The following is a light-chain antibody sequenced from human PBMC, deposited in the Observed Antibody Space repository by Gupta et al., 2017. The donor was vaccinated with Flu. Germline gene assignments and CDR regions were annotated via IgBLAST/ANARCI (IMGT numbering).Light chain of an antibody. CDR3: QQSYRT. Sequence: DIQMTQSPSSLSASVGDRVTITCRASQRISSYLNWYQQKPGTAPKLLSYAASSLQSGVPSRLSGRGDGTDCTSIRGSLQTEDFENNCWQQSYRTLGQGTKLDIK. CDR1: QRISSY. CDR2: AAS. J-gene: IGKJ2*01. V-gene: IGKV1-39*01.